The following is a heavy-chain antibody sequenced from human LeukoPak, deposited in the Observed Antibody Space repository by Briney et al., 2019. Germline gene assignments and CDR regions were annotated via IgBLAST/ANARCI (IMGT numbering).Heavy chain of an antibody. CDR2: ISGSGGST. CDR3: AKAYGSGSYSHYYYYYYMDV. CDR1: GFTFTSFA. D-gene: IGHD3-10*01. J-gene: IGHJ6*03. V-gene: IGHV3-23*01. Sequence: GGTLRLSCAASGFTFTSFAMSWVRQAPGKGLEWVSAISGSGGSTYYADSVKGRFTISRDNSKNTLYLQMNSLRAEDTAVYYCAKAYGSGSYSHYYYYYYMDVWGKGTTVTVSS.